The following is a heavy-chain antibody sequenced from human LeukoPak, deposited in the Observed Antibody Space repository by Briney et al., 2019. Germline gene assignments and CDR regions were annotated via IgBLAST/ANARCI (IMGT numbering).Heavy chain of an antibody. J-gene: IGHJ6*03. CDR2: INHSGST. CDR1: GGSFSGYY. CDR3: ARGVPGYCSSTSCYLGSNYYYYYYMDV. Sequence: PSETLSLTCAVYGGSFSGYYWSWLRQPPGKGLEWIGEINHSGSTNYNPSLKSRVTISVDTSKNQFSLKLGSVTAADPAVYYCARGVPGYCSSTSCYLGSNYYYYYYMDVWGKGTTVTVSS. V-gene: IGHV4-34*01. D-gene: IGHD2-2*03.